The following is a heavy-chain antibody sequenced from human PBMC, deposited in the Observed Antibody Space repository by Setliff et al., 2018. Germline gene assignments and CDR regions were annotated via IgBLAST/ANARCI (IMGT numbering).Heavy chain of an antibody. CDR1: GYTFKSYG. Sequence: ASVKVSCKASGYTFKSYGINWMRQAPGQGLEWMGWVSTYNENTNSAQKFQGGVAMTTDTSTSTAYMELRSLRSDDTAVYYCARINFYVSSGYYYAPDSWGQGTLVTVSS. J-gene: IGHJ4*02. CDR2: VSTYNENT. D-gene: IGHD3-22*01. CDR3: ARINFYVSSGYYYAPDS. V-gene: IGHV1-18*04.